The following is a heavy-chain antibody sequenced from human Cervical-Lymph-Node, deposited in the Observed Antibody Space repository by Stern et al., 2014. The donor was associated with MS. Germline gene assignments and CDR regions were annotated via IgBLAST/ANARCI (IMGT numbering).Heavy chain of an antibody. V-gene: IGHV1-69*01. J-gene: IGHJ5*02. CDR3: ALSSETSDRWYSLGYDL. CDR1: GGTFSKFP. CDR2: IFPVFGTP. D-gene: IGHD6-13*01. Sequence: QVQLGESGAEVTKPGSSVKVSCQVSGGTFSKFPSSWVRQAPGQGLEWMGGIFPVFGTPTYAQEFRGRVTITADVSTSTVYMELSSLRSDDTAVYYCALSSETSDRWYSLGYDLWGQGTLVTVSS.